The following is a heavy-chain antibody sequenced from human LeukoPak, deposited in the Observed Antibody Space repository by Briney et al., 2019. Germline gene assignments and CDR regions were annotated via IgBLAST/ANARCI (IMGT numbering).Heavy chain of an antibody. V-gene: IGHV3-66*01. J-gene: IGHJ3*02. Sequence: GGSLRLSCAASGFTVSSNYMSWVRQAPGKGLEWVSVIYSGGSTYYADSVKGRFTISRDNSKNTLYLQMNSLRAEDTAVYYCAREASNWQWLANQDHDAFDIWGQGTMVTVSS. CDR1: GFTVSSNY. D-gene: IGHD6-19*01. CDR3: AREASNWQWLANQDHDAFDI. CDR2: IYSGGST.